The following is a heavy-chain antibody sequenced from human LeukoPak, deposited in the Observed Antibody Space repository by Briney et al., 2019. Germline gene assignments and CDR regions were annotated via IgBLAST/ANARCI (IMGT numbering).Heavy chain of an antibody. CDR2: ISDDGSRT. Sequence: GGSLRLSCAASGFSFSNSVIHWVRQAPGRGLEFVAAISDDGSRTRYGNSVKGRFTISRDNSKNTLYLQMGGLTTDDMALYFCAREGYSSGRAGVLHIWGQGTVVTVSS. CDR1: GFSFSNSV. CDR3: AREGYSSGRAGVLHI. J-gene: IGHJ3*02. V-gene: IGHV3-64*01. D-gene: IGHD6-19*01.